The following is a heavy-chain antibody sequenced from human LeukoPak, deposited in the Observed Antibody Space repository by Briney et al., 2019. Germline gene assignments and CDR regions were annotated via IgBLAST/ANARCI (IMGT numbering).Heavy chain of an antibody. J-gene: IGHJ4*02. D-gene: IGHD6-13*01. Sequence: ASVKVSCKASGYTFTSYAISWVRQAPGQGLEWMGGIIPIFGTANYAQKFQGRVTITADESTSTAYMELSSLRSEDTAVYYCARDPGVAAAGTDPNFDYWGQGTLVTVSS. V-gene: IGHV1-69*13. CDR3: ARDPGVAAAGTDPNFDY. CDR1: GYTFTSYA. CDR2: IIPIFGTA.